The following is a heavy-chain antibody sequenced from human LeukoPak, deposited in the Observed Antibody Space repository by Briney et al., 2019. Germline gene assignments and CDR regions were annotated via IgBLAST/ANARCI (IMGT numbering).Heavy chain of an antibody. CDR1: GFSFSSYG. V-gene: IGHV3-23*01. Sequence: GGSLRLSCAASGFSFSSYGMTWVRQAPGKGLEWVSAISGSGGSTYYADSVKGRSTISRDNSKNTLYLLMSSLRADDTAVYYCARYSESYHAIDYWGQGTLVTVSS. D-gene: IGHD5-12*01. CDR2: ISGSGGST. CDR3: ARYSESYHAIDY. J-gene: IGHJ4*02.